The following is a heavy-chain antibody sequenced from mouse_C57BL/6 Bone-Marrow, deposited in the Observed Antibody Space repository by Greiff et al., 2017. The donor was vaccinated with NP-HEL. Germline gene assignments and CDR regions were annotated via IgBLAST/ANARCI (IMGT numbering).Heavy chain of an antibody. CDR2: INPNNGGT. V-gene: IGHV1-26*01. J-gene: IGHJ4*01. CDR3: AREEISYAMDY. Sequence: VQLQQSGPELVKPGASVKISCKASGYTFTDYYMNWVKQSHGKSLEWIGDINPNNGGTSYNQKFKGKATLTVDKSSSTAYMELRSLTSEDSAVYYCAREEISYAMDYWGQGTSVTVSS. CDR1: GYTFTDYY.